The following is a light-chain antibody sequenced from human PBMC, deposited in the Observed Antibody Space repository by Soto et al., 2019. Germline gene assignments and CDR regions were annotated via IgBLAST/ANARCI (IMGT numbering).Light chain of an antibody. CDR1: RRVSSS. Sequence: TQSPDTLSLSPLERATLSCRASRRVSSSYLAWYQQKPGQAPRVLIYYASTRATGIPDRFSGSGSGTEFTLTISSLQSEDFAVYYCQQYNNWPRTFGQGTKVDIK. J-gene: IGKJ1*01. V-gene: IGKV3D-15*01. CDR2: YAS. CDR3: QQYNNWPRT.